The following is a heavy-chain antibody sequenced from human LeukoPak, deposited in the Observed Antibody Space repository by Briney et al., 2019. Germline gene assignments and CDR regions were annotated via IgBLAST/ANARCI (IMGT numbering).Heavy chain of an antibody. CDR2: INSDGSST. CDR1: GFTFSSYW. CDR3: ARVETAMVRGVDY. D-gene: IGHD5-18*01. V-gene: IGHV3-74*01. J-gene: IGHJ4*02. Sequence: GGSLKLSCAASGFTFSSYWMHWVRQAPGKGLVWVSRINSDGSSTTYADSVKGRFTISRDNAKNTLYLQMNSLRAEDTAVYYCARVETAMVRGVDYWGQGTLVTVSS.